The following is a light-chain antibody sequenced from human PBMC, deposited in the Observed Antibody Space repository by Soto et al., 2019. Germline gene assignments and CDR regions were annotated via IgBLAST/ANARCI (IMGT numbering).Light chain of an antibody. CDR2: GAS. CDR3: QQYGSSPYP. V-gene: IGKV3-20*01. J-gene: IGKJ2*01. Sequence: EIVLTQSPGTLSLSPGERATLSCRASQSVRNSYLAWSQQKPGQAPRLLIYGASGRATGIPDRFSGSGSGTDFTLTISRLEPEDFAVYYYQQYGSSPYPFGQGTKLGI. CDR1: QSVRNSY.